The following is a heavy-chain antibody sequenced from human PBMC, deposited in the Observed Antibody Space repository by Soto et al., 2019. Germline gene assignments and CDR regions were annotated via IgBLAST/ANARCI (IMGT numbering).Heavy chain of an antibody. D-gene: IGHD3-10*01. CDR3: ARDLTSVRGS. V-gene: IGHV1-69*01. CDR1: GGTFSRHS. J-gene: IGHJ4*02. CDR2: IIPIFDAT. Sequence: QVQMVQSGAEVKKPGSSARVSCKVSGGTFSRHSISWVRQAPGQGLEWMGGIIPIFDATQYAQKFQGRLTITADESTITFHMDLSALRPEDTAIYYCARDLTSVRGSWGQGTLVTVS.